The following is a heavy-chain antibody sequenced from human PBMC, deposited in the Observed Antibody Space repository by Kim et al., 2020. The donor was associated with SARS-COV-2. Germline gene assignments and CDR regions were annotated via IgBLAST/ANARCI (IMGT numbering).Heavy chain of an antibody. Sequence: KGRFTISGDNTKNTLYMQMNSLRAEDTAVYYCAKDWTMVRGVYYYGMDVWGQGTTVTVSS. J-gene: IGHJ6*02. CDR3: AKDWTMVRGVYYYGMDV. V-gene: IGHV3-23*01. D-gene: IGHD3-10*01.